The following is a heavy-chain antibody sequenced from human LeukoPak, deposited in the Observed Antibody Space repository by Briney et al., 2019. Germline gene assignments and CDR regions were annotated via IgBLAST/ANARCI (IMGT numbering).Heavy chain of an antibody. D-gene: IGHD4-17*01. Sequence: GRSLRPSCAASGFTFSSYGMDWVRHAPDEGLGWVAVIWYDGSNKYYADSVKGRFTISRDNSKNTLYLQMNSLRAEDTAVYYCARDVGQYGDYVTSGFDYWGQGTLVTVSS. V-gene: IGHV3-33*01. CDR1: GFTFSSYG. J-gene: IGHJ4*02. CDR2: IWYDGSNK. CDR3: ARDVGQYGDYVTSGFDY.